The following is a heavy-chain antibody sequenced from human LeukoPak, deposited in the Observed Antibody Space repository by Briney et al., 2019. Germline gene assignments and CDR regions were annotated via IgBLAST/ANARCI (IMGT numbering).Heavy chain of an antibody. CDR2: IYPADSDI. CDR1: GYRFSGYW. J-gene: IGHJ3*02. CDR3: ARRIHGEGFDI. V-gene: IGHV5-51*01. Sequence: GESLKISCKGSGYRFSGYWVGWVRQMPGKGLEWMGMIYPADSDIRMSPSFQGQVTMSVDKSSNTAYLHWGSLKASDTAMYYCARRIHGEGFDIWGQGTVVTVSS.